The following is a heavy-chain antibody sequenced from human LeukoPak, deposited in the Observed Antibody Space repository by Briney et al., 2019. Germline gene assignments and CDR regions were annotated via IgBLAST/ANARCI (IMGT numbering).Heavy chain of an antibody. D-gene: IGHD5-18*01. Sequence: ISCSVASTYYAYSVKGRFTISRDNSKNTLYLQMNSLRAEDTAVYYCAKVIGYSYGCVDYWGQGTLVTVSS. CDR3: AKVIGYSYGCVDY. J-gene: IGHJ4*02. V-gene: IGHV3-23*01. CDR2: ISCSVAST.